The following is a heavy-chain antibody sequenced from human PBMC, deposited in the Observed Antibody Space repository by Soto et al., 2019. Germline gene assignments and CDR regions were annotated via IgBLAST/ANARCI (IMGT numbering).Heavy chain of an antibody. Sequence: PGGSLRLSCAASGFTFSSYAMHWVRQAPGKGLEWVAVISYDGSNKYYADSVKGRFTISRDNSKNTLYLQMNSLRAEDTAVYYCARDDPIVGTDYWGQGTLVTVSS. V-gene: IGHV3-30-3*01. CDR2: ISYDGSNK. CDR1: GFTFSSYA. CDR3: ARDDPIVGTDY. J-gene: IGHJ4*02. D-gene: IGHD1-26*01.